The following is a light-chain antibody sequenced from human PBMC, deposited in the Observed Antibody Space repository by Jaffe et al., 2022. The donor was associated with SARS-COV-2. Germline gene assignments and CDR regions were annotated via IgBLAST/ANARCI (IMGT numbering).Light chain of an antibody. CDR3: AAWDDSLNVV. CDR1: SSNIGSRT. CDR2: NGN. J-gene: IGLJ3*02. Sequence: QSVLTQPPSASGTPGQRVTISCSGSSSNIGSRTVNWYQQLPGTAPKLLIYNGNQRSSGVPDRFSGSKSGASASLAISGLQSEDEAHYYCAAWDDSLNVVFGGGTKLTVL. V-gene: IGLV1-44*01.